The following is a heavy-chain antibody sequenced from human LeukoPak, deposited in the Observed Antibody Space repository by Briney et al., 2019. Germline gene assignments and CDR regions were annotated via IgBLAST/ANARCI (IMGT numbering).Heavy chain of an antibody. Sequence: GRSLRLSCAASGFTFSSYAMHWVRQAPGKGLEWEAVISYDGSNKYYADSVKGRFTISRDNSKNTLYLQMNSLRAEDTAVYYCARDQRGLRYFDWLFGYWGQGTLVTVSS. V-gene: IGHV3-30*04. CDR1: GFTFSSYA. CDR2: ISYDGSNK. J-gene: IGHJ4*02. D-gene: IGHD3-9*01. CDR3: ARDQRGLRYFDWLFGY.